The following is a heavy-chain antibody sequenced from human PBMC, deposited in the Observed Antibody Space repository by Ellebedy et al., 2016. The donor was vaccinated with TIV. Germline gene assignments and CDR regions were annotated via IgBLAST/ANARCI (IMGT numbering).Heavy chain of an antibody. D-gene: IGHD6-19*01. Sequence: GESLKISCAASGFSFHSYVMHWVRQAAGKGLEWVAVTSDDGSNKHYADSVKGRFTISRDNSKSTLYLQMNSLRVEDTAMYYCARDLQWLVFDYWGQGTLVTVSS. J-gene: IGHJ4*02. CDR1: GFSFHSYV. V-gene: IGHV3-30-3*01. CDR2: TSDDGSNK. CDR3: ARDLQWLVFDY.